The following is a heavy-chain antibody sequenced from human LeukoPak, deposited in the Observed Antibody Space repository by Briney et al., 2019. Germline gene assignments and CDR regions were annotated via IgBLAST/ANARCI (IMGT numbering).Heavy chain of an antibody. Sequence: ASVKVSCKASGGTFSSYAISWVRQAPGQGLEWMGGIIPIFGTANYAQKFQGRVTITADESTSTAYMELSSLRSEDTAVYYCARAKTRSGMDSGYDLGDYWGQGTLVTVSS. V-gene: IGHV1-69*13. CDR2: IIPIFGTA. J-gene: IGHJ4*02. CDR3: ARAKTRSGMDSGYDLGDY. CDR1: GGTFSSYA. D-gene: IGHD5-12*01.